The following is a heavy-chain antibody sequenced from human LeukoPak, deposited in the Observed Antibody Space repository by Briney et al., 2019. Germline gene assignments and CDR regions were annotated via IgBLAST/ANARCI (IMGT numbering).Heavy chain of an antibody. D-gene: IGHD4-17*01. V-gene: IGHV4-59*01. CDR2: IYYSGST. Sequence: PSETLSLTGTVSGGSISSYYWSWIRQPPGKGLEWIGYIYYSGSTNYNPSLKSRVTISVDTSKNQFSLKLSSVTAADTAVYYCASGIRGFYGDYFDYWGQGTLVTVSS. J-gene: IGHJ4*02. CDR3: ASGIRGFYGDYFDY. CDR1: GGSISSYY.